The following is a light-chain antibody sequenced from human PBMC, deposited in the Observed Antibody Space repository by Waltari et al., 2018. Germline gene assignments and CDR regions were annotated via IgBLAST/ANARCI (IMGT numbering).Light chain of an antibody. Sequence: DIQVTQSPSTLSASVGDRVTITCRASQSIGRWLAWYQQKPGKAPKLLIYKTSSLESGVPSRFSGSGYGTEFTLTISSLQPDDFATYYCQQYKSYRTFGQGTKVEIK. CDR3: QQYKSYRT. CDR2: KTS. J-gene: IGKJ1*01. CDR1: QSIGRW. V-gene: IGKV1-5*03.